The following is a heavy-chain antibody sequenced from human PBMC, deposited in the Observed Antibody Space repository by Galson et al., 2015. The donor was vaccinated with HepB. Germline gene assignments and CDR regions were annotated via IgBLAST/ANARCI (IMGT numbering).Heavy chain of an antibody. CDR3: ARGPY. CDR2: INHSGST. V-gene: IGHV4-34*01. J-gene: IGHJ4*02. Sequence: DTLALTFAGYGGAFRGYYRSWIRQPPGKGLEGIGEINHSGSTNYNPSLKGRVPISVDTSKTPFSLKLSSVTGADTAVYYCARGPYWGQGTLVTVSS. CDR1: GGAFRGYY.